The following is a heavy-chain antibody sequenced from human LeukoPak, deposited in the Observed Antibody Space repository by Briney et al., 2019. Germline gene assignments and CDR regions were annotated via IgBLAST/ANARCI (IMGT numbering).Heavy chain of an antibody. CDR2: ISSSSSYI. J-gene: IGHJ4*02. CDR3: ARQYCSGGSCYSSY. D-gene: IGHD2-15*01. CDR1: GFTFSSYG. Sequence: RPGGSLRLSCAASGFTFSSYGMNWVRQAPGKGLEWVSSISSSSSYIYYADSVKGRFTISRDNAKNSLYLQMNSLRAEDTAVYYCARQYCSGGSCYSSYWGQGTLVTVSS. V-gene: IGHV3-21*01.